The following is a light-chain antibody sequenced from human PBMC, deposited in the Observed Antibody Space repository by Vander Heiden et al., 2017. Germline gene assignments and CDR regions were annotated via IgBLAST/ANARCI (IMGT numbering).Light chain of an antibody. CDR2: DVS. V-gene: IGKV1-5*01. CDR1: QNINRW. Sequence: DIQMTQSPSTLPASVGDTVTITCRASQNINRWMAWYQQKPGKAPKILIYDVSNLASGVPSRFSGSGFGTGFILTIDSLQPDDFATYYCQQDHYHLTFGQGTKVEIK. CDR3: QQDHYHLT. J-gene: IGKJ1*01.